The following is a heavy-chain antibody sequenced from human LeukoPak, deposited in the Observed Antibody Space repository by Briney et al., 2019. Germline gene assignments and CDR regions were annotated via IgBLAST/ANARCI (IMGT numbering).Heavy chain of an antibody. CDR2: ISAYNGNT. Sequence: VASVKVSCKASGYTFTSYGISWVRQAPGQGLEWMGWISAYNGNTNYAQKLQGRVTMTTDTPMSTAYMELRSLRSDDTAVYYCARELPGITGTDNWGQGTLVTVSS. CDR3: ARELPGITGTDN. CDR1: GYTFTSYG. V-gene: IGHV1-18*01. J-gene: IGHJ4*02. D-gene: IGHD1-20*01.